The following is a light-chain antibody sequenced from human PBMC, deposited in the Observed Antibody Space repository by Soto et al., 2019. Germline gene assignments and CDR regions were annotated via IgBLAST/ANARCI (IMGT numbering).Light chain of an antibody. CDR1: QSVSSTY. V-gene: IGKV3D-20*02. J-gene: IGKJ1*01. CDR3: QQRSNWPPWT. Sequence: EIVLTQSPGTLSLSPGERATLSCRASQSVSSTYLAWYQQKPGQAPRLLIYQTSARATGIPGRFSGSGSGTDFTLTISSLEPEDFAVYYCQQRSNWPPWTFGQGTKVDIK. CDR2: QTS.